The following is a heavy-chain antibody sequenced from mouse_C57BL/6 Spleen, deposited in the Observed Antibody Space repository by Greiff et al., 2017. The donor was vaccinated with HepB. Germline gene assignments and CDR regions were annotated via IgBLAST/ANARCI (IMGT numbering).Heavy chain of an antibody. J-gene: IGHJ4*01. CDR2: ISNGGGST. Sequence: EVQRVESGGGLVQPGGSLKLSCAASGFTFSDYYMYWVRQTPEKRLEWVAYISNGGGSTYYPDTVKGRFTISRDNAKNTLYLQMSRLKSEDTAMYYCARLYYYGSSPYAMDYWGQGTSVTVSS. CDR3: ARLYYYGSSPYAMDY. CDR1: GFTFSDYY. D-gene: IGHD1-1*01. V-gene: IGHV5-12*01.